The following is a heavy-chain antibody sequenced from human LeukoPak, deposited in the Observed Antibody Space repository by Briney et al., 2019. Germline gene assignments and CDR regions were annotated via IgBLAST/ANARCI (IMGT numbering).Heavy chain of an antibody. Sequence: GASVKVSCKASGYTFTSYYMHWVRQAPGQGLDWMGWIIPNSGGTNYAQKLQGRVTMTTDTSTSTAYMELRSLRSDDTAVYYCARGRGIAVAGTSRYYYMDVWGKGTTVTVSS. V-gene: IGHV1-2*02. J-gene: IGHJ6*03. CDR2: IIPNSGGT. CDR3: ARGRGIAVAGTSRYYYMDV. CDR1: GYTFTSYY. D-gene: IGHD6-19*01.